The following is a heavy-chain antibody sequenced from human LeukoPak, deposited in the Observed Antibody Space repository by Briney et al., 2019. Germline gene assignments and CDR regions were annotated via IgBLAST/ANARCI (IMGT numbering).Heavy chain of an antibody. CDR2: FYHSGIT. D-gene: IGHD2-2*01. V-gene: IGHV4-38-2*02. J-gene: IGHJ6*03. Sequence: PSETLSLTCTVSGYSMRIGYYWGWFRLAPGKGLEWILSFYHSGITYYNLSLRRLDIMSVDTSKNTFSLKINSVTAADTPLCYAARSHIVVVPAGRGSRYFYMDVWGRGTTVAASS. CDR1: GYSMRIGYY. CDR3: ARSHIVVVPAGRGSRYFYMDV.